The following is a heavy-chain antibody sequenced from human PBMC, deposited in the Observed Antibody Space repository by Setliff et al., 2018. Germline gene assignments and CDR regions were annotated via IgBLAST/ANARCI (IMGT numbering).Heavy chain of an antibody. CDR1: GGSFSNYY. CDR3: ARHRGRPSSGTCFDY. CDR2: INHSGST. V-gene: IGHV4-34*01. Sequence: SETLSLTCTVYGGSFSNYYWSWIRQPPGKGLEWIGEINHSGSTNYNSSLTSRVTISVDTSKNQFSLKLSSVTAADTAVYYCARHRGRPSSGTCFDYWGQGTPVTVSS. D-gene: IGHD1-1*01. J-gene: IGHJ4*02.